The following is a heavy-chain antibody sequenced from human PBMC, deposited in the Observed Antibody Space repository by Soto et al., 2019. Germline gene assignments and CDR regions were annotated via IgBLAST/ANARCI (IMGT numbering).Heavy chain of an antibody. CDR2: IIPILGIA. Sequence: SVKVSCKASGGTFSSYTISWVRQAPGQGLEWMGRIIPILGIANYAQKFQGRVTITADKSTSTAYMELSSLRSEDTAVYYCARSERGYSGYDLPAYWGQGTLVTVSS. V-gene: IGHV1-69*02. D-gene: IGHD5-12*01. CDR3: ARSERGYSGYDLPAY. CDR1: GGTFSSYT. J-gene: IGHJ4*02.